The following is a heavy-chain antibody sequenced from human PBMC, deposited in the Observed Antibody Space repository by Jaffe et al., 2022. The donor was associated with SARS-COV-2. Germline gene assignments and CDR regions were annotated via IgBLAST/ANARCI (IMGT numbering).Heavy chain of an antibody. CDR3: AAGYYYGSGDYGMDV. CDR2: IVVGSGNT. Sequence: QMQLVQSGPEVKKPGTSVKVSCKASGFTFTSSAMQWVRQARGQRLEWIGWIVVGSGNTNYAQKFQERVTITRDMSTSTAYMELSSLRSEDTAVYYCAAGYYYGSGDYGMDVWGQGTTVTVSS. V-gene: IGHV1-58*02. J-gene: IGHJ6*02. D-gene: IGHD3-10*01. CDR1: GFTFTSSA.